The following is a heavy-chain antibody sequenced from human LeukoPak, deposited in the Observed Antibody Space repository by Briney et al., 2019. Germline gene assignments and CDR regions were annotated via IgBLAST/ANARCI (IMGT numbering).Heavy chain of an antibody. D-gene: IGHD3-9*01. CDR2: IGGRDSGT. J-gene: IGHJ4*02. Sequence: GGSLRRSCAASGFIFSNYAMSWVRQAPGKGLEWVSAIGGRDSGTYYADSVRGRFTVSRDDPKNTLYLQMNTLRAEDTAVYYCAKWGDYDILTGYYDSDYWGQGTLVTVSS. CDR3: AKWGDYDILTGYYDSDY. V-gene: IGHV3-23*01. CDR1: GFIFSNYA.